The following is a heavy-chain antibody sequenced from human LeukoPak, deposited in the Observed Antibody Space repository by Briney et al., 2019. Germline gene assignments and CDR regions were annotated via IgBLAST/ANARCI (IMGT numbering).Heavy chain of an antibody. CDR1: GYTFTGYY. V-gene: IGHV1-2*02. CDR2: INPNSGGT. CDR3: ARDLESYDFWSGRYYYYYMDV. D-gene: IGHD3-3*01. J-gene: IGHJ6*03. Sequence: ASVTVSFTSSGYTFTGYYMHWVRQPPGHGLEWMGWINPNSGGTNYAQKFQGRVTMTRDTSISTAYMELSRLRSDDTAVYYCARDLESYDFWSGRYYYYYMDVWGKGTTVTVSS.